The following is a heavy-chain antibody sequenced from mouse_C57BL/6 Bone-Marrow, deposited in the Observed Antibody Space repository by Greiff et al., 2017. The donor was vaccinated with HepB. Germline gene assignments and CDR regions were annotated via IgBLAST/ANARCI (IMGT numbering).Heavy chain of an antibody. Sequence: VQRVESGAELVRPGASVKLSCKASGYTFTDYYINWVKQRPGQGLEWIARIYPGSGNTYYNEKFKVKATLTAEKSSSTAYMQISSQTAEDSAVYFCEDYYDSSAFAYWGQGTLVTVSA. D-gene: IGHD1-1*01. V-gene: IGHV1-76*01. CDR3: EDYYDSSAFAY. CDR1: GYTFTDYY. CDR2: IYPGSGNT. J-gene: IGHJ3*01.